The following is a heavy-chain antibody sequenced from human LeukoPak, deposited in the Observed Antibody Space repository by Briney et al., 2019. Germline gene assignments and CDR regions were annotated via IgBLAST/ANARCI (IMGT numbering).Heavy chain of an antibody. J-gene: IGHJ6*02. CDR2: ISSSSSYI. V-gene: IGHV3-21*01. Sequence: GGSLRLSCAASGFTFSSYSMNWVRQAPGKGLEWVSSISSSSSYIYYADSVKGRFTISRDNAKNSLYLQMNSLRAEDTAVYYCARDPGSSIPSSGYYTGYYYYGMDVWGQGTTVTVSS. CDR3: ARDPGSSIPSSGYYTGYYYYGMDV. D-gene: IGHD3-22*01. CDR1: GFTFSSYS.